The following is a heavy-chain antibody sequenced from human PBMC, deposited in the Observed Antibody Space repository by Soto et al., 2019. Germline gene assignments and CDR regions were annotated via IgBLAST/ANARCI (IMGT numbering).Heavy chain of an antibody. D-gene: IGHD3-22*01. CDR1: SASISSSY. CDR3: ARGYYDSNGQSNTFDI. V-gene: IGHV4-59*01. Sequence: SETLSLTCTVCSASISSSYWSWLRQSPGKGLEWIGHVHHSGNTNYNPSLKSRVTMSVDTSRNQFSVKLRSVTTADTAVYYCARGYYDSNGQSNTFDIWGQGTMVTVSS. CDR2: VHHSGNT. J-gene: IGHJ3*02.